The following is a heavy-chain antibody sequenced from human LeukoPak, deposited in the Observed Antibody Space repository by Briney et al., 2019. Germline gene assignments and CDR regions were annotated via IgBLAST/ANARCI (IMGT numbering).Heavy chain of an antibody. V-gene: IGHV3-23*01. Sequence: GGSLLLSCAASGFPFSSYAMSWVRPAPGKGLEWVSAISGSGGSTYYADSVKGRFTISRDNSKNTLYLQMNSLRAEDTAVYYCAKGAYSSGWYYFDYWGQGALVTVSS. CDR3: AKGAYSSGWYYFDY. J-gene: IGHJ4*02. D-gene: IGHD6-19*01. CDR1: GFPFSSYA. CDR2: ISGSGGST.